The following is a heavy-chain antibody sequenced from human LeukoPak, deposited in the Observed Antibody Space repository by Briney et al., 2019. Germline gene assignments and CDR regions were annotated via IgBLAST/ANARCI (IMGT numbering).Heavy chain of an antibody. V-gene: IGHV4-39*07. CDR1: YDSISSSSYY. CDR3: ARGRPDIVVVVAVRIYYYYYMDV. CDR2: INHSGST. D-gene: IGHD2-15*01. J-gene: IGHJ6*03. Sequence: PSETLSLTCTVPYDSISSSSYYWSWIRQPPGKGLEWIGEINHSGSTNYNPSLKSRVTISVDTSKNQFSLKLSSVTAADTAVYYCARGRPDIVVVVAVRIYYYYYMDVWGKGTTVTVSS.